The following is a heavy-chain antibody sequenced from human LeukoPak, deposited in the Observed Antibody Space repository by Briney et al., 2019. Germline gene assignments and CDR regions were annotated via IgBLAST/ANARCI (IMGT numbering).Heavy chain of an antibody. J-gene: IGHJ3*02. D-gene: IGHD1-26*01. CDR3: ARVDGVGATIDI. Sequence: PGGSLRLSCAASGFTFSSYSMNWVRQAPGKGLEWVSSISSSSSYIYYADSVKGRFTISRDNAKNSLYLQMNSLRAEDTAVYYCARVDGVGATIDIWGQGTMVTVSS. CDR2: ISSSSSYI. CDR1: GFTFSSYS. V-gene: IGHV3-21*01.